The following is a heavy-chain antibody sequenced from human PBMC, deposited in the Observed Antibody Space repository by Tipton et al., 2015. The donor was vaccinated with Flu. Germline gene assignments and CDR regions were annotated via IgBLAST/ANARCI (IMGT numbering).Heavy chain of an antibody. CDR2: IYTSGST. Sequence: LRLSCTVSGVSISSGSYYWSWIRQPAGKGLEWIGRIYTSGSTNYNPSLKSRVTISVDTSKNQFSLKLSSVTAAGTAVYYCARVRSYYDSSGYYYAFDYGGQGTLVTVAS. CDR1: GVSISSGSYY. J-gene: IGHJ4*02. D-gene: IGHD3-22*01. V-gene: IGHV4-61*02. CDR3: ARVRSYYDSSGYYYAFDY.